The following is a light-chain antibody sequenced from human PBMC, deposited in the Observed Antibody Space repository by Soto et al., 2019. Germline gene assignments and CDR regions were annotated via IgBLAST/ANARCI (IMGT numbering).Light chain of an antibody. CDR2: DVS. CDR1: SSDVGGYNY. CDR3: CSYAGSYTFYV. Sequence: QSVLTQPRSVSGSPGQSVTISCTGTSSDVGGYNYVSWYQQHPGKAPELMIYDVSKRPSGVPDRFSGSKSGDTASLTISGLQAKDEADYYCCSYAGSYTFYVFGTGTKLTVL. J-gene: IGLJ1*01. V-gene: IGLV2-11*01.